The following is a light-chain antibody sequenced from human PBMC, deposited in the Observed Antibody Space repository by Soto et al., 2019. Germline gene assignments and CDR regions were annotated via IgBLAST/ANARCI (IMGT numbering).Light chain of an antibody. V-gene: IGKV3-15*01. J-gene: IGKJ2*01. CDR3: QQYNNWPYT. Sequence: EIVMTQSPVILSVSPGERVTLSCRASQSVFTNLAWSQHKPGQAPRLLIYGASTRANGIPARFSASGSGTEFTLIISGLQSEDFAVYYCQQYNNWPYTFGQGTKLDI. CDR1: QSVFTN. CDR2: GAS.